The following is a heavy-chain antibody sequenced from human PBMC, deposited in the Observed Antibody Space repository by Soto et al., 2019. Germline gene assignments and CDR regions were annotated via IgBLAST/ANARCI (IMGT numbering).Heavy chain of an antibody. CDR1: GFTFSSYG. J-gene: IGHJ6*02. V-gene: IGHV3-33*01. Sequence: GGSLRLSCAASGFTFSSYGMHWVRQAPGKGLEWVAVIWYDGSNKYYADSVKGRFTISRDNSKNTLYLQMNSLRAEDTAVYYCARGLRGYYDSSGYYYPITHYYYGMDVWGQGTTVTVSS. D-gene: IGHD3-22*01. CDR2: IWYDGSNK. CDR3: ARGLRGYYDSSGYYYPITHYYYGMDV.